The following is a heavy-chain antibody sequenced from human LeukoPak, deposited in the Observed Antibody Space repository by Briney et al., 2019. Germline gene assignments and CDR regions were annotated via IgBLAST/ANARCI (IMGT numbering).Heavy chain of an antibody. D-gene: IGHD3-22*01. Sequence: PGGSLRLSCAASGFTFSSYSMNWVRQAPGKGLEWVSYISSTETYIYYADSVKGRFTISRDNAKNSLYLQMNSLRAEDTAVYYCARDHYESNGYYAYYYWGQGTLVTVSP. J-gene: IGHJ4*02. CDR2: ISSTETYI. V-gene: IGHV3-21*01. CDR1: GFTFSSYS. CDR3: ARDHYESNGYYAYYY.